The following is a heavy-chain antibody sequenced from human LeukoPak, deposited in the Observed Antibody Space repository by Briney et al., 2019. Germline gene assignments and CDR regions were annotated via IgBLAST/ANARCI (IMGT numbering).Heavy chain of an antibody. CDR3: ARRRIGYSSSWYSFPYFDY. J-gene: IGHJ4*02. V-gene: IGHV4-34*01. CDR2: INHSGST. D-gene: IGHD6-13*01. CDR1: GGSFSGYY. Sequence: SETLSLTCAVYGGSFSGYYWSWIRQPPGKGLEWIGEINHSGSTNYNPSLKSRVTISVDTSNNQFSLKLSSVTAADTAVYYCARRRIGYSSSWYSFPYFDYWGQGTLVTVSS.